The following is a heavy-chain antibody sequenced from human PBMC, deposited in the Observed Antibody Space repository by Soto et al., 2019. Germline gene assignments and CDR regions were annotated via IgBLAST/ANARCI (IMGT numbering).Heavy chain of an antibody. CDR2: IVVGSGST. V-gene: IGHV1-58*01. CDR3: ARSGDRLRYFDWSPGSTWFDP. CDR1: GFIFTSSA. D-gene: IGHD3-9*01. J-gene: IGHJ5*02. Sequence: SVKVSCKTSGFIFTSSAVQWVRQARGQRLEWMGRIVVGSGSTDFAQKFHKRVTLTRDTSTSTVNMELRSLRSEDTAVYYCARSGDRLRYFDWSPGSTWFDPWGQGTLVTVSS.